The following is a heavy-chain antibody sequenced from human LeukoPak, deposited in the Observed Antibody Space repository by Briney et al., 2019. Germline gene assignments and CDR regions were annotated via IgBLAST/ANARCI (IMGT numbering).Heavy chain of an antibody. V-gene: IGHV3-30*02. CDR3: AKTGGDSVLYYYYMGV. CDR1: GFTLTSYG. D-gene: IGHD3-10*01. Sequence: SGGSLRLSCAASGFTLTSYGMHWVRQAPGKGLEWVAFIQYDGSNKNYADSVKGRFTISRDYSKNTLYLQMNSLRAEDTAVYYCAKTGGDSVLYYYYMGVWGKGTTVTVSS. J-gene: IGHJ6*03. CDR2: IQYDGSNK.